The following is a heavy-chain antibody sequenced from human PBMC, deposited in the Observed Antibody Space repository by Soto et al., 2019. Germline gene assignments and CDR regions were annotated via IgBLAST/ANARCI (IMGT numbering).Heavy chain of an antibody. J-gene: IGHJ6*02. CDR2: IYWDDDK. D-gene: IGHD2-21*02. Sequence: QITLKESGPTLVKPTQTLTLTCTSSGLSLSTIGEGVGWIRQPPGKALEWLALIYWDDDKRYSPSLKSRLTITKDTSKNQVVLTMTNMDPVDTATYYCVQSRCGGDCLQSYSSHSYYGLDVWGQGTTVTVSS. CDR1: GLSLSTIGEG. V-gene: IGHV2-5*02. CDR3: VQSRCGGDCLQSYSSHSYYGLDV.